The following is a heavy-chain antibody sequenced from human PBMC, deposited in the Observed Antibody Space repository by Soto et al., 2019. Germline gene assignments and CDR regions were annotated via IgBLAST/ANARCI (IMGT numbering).Heavy chain of an antibody. Sequence: PGGSLRLSCAASGFTFSSYGMHWVRQAPGKGLEWVAVISYDGSNKYYADSVKGRFTISRDNSKNTLYLQMNSLRAEDTAVYYCAKDHLGATVYWGQGTLVTVSS. V-gene: IGHV3-30*18. D-gene: IGHD1-26*01. J-gene: IGHJ4*02. CDR3: AKDHLGATVY. CDR1: GFTFSSYG. CDR2: ISYDGSNK.